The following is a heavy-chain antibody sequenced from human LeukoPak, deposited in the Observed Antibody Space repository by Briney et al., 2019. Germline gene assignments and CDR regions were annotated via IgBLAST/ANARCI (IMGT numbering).Heavy chain of an antibody. D-gene: IGHD3-22*01. J-gene: IGHJ2*01. CDR2: ISSSGTTI. Sequence: GGSLRLSCAASGSTFSSYEMNWVRQAPGKGLEWISYISSSGTTIYYADSVKGRFTISRDNAKNSLYLQMNSLRAEDTAVYYCARGDYYDSSGYVYWYFDLWGRGTLVTVSS. CDR1: GSTFSSYE. CDR3: ARGDYYDSSGYVYWYFDL. V-gene: IGHV3-48*03.